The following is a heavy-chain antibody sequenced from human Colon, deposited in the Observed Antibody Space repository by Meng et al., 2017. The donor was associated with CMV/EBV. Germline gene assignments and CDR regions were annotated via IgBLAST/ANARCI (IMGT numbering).Heavy chain of an antibody. J-gene: IGHJ5*02. D-gene: IGHD3-10*01. Sequence: GESLKISCAASGFTFDGYGMSWVRQAPGKGLEWVSGINWNGGSTGYADSVKSRFTISRDNAKNSLYLQMNSLRAEDTALYYCAKDQVRDSGSYHFNWFDPWGQGTLVTVSS. CDR3: AKDQVRDSGSYHFNWFDP. CDR2: INWNGGST. V-gene: IGHV3-20*04. CDR1: GFTFDGYG.